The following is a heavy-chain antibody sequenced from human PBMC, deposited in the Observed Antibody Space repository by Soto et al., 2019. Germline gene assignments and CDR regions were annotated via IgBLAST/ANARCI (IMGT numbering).Heavy chain of an antibody. J-gene: IGHJ6*02. D-gene: IGHD2-2*01. CDR1: GGTFSSYA. V-gene: IGHV1-69*01. CDR2: IIPIFGTA. Sequence: VKVSCKASGGTFSSYAISWVRQAPGQGLEWMGGIIPIFGTANYAQKFQGRVTITAVESTSTAYMELSSLRSEDPAVDDCARVSRSRGYCSSTSCGLEYYGMDVWGQGTTVTVSS. CDR3: ARVSRSRGYCSSTSCGLEYYGMDV.